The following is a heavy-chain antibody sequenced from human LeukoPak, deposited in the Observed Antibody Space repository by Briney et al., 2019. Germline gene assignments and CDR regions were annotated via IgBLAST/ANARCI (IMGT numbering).Heavy chain of an antibody. CDR3: ASAPRVDTAMVGAFDI. CDR2: ISYDGSNK. D-gene: IGHD5-18*01. CDR1: GFTFSSYA. Sequence: PGGSLRLSCAASGFTFSSYAMHWVRQAPGKGLEWVAVISYDGSNKYYADSVKGRFTISRDNSKNTLYLQMNSLRAEDTAVYYCASAPRVDTAMVGAFDIWGQGTMVTVSS. J-gene: IGHJ3*02. V-gene: IGHV3-30*14.